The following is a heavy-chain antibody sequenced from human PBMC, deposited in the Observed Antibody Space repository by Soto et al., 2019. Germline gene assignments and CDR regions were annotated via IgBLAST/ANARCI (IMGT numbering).Heavy chain of an antibody. Sequence: GGSLRLSCAASGFTFDDYTMHWVRQAPGKGLEWVSLISWDGGSTYYADSVKGRFTTSRDNAKNMLYLQMNSLRLEDTAVYYCARDGEGYWGQGALVTVSS. V-gene: IGHV3-43*01. D-gene: IGHD2-21*01. J-gene: IGHJ4*02. CDR2: ISWDGGST. CDR3: ARDGEGY. CDR1: GFTFDDYT.